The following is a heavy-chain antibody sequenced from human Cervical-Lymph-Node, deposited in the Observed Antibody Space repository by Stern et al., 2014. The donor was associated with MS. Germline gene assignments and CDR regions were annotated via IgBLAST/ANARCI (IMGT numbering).Heavy chain of an antibody. J-gene: IGHJ6*02. CDR2: ISGSSDTI. CDR1: GFTFTIYS. CDR3: ARRAALDV. V-gene: IGHV3-48*01. Sequence: EVQLEESGGGLVQPGGSLRLSCAASGFTFTIYSMNWVRQAPGKGLEWVSYISGSSDTIYYADSVKGRFIISRDNAKNSLYLQMNSLRAEDTAVYYCARRAALDVWGQGTTVTVSS. D-gene: IGHD6-13*01.